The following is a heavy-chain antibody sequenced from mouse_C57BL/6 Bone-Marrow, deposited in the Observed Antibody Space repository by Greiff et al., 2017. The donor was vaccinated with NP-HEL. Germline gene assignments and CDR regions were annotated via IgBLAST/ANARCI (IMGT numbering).Heavy chain of an antibody. CDR3: ARGYYYGSFAY. J-gene: IGHJ3*01. Sequence: VQLKESGGGLVKPGGSLKLSCAASGFTFSSYAMSWVRQTPEKRLEWVATISDGGSYTYYPDNVKGRFTISRDNAKNNLYLQMSHLKSEDTAMYYCARGYYYGSFAYWGQGTLVTVSA. CDR1: GFTFSSYA. V-gene: IGHV5-4*01. CDR2: ISDGGSYT. D-gene: IGHD1-1*01.